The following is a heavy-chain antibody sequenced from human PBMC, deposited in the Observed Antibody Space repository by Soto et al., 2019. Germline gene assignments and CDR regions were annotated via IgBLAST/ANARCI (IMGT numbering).Heavy chain of an antibody. J-gene: IGHJ5*02. CDR3: AREGSLLWFGESSSNWFDP. D-gene: IGHD3-10*01. V-gene: IGHV3-48*02. CDR2: ISSSSSTI. Sequence: GGSLRLSCAASGFTFSSYSMNWVRQAPGKGLEWVSYISSSSSTIYYADSVKGRFTISRDNAKNSLYLQMNSLRDEDTAVYYCAREGSLLWFGESSSNWFDPWGQGTLVTVSS. CDR1: GFTFSSYS.